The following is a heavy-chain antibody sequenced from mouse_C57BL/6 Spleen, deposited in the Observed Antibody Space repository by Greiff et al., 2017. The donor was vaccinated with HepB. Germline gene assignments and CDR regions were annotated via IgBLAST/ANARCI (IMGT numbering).Heavy chain of an antibody. CDR3: ARSAGDYYGSRAWFAY. V-gene: IGHV1-64*01. J-gene: IGHJ3*01. CDR1: GYTFTSYW. Sequence: VQLKQPGAELVKPGASVKLSCKASGYTFTSYWMHWVKQRPGQGLEWIGMIHPNSGSTNYNEKFKSKATLTVDKSSSTAYMQLSSLTSEDSAVYYCARSAGDYYGSRAWFAYWGQGTLVTVSA. CDR2: IHPNSGST. D-gene: IGHD1-1*01.